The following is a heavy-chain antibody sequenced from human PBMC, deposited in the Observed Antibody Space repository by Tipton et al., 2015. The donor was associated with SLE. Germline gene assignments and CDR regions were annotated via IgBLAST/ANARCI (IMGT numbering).Heavy chain of an antibody. D-gene: IGHD6-19*01. J-gene: IGHJ4*02. CDR3: ASSASGWYVSFDF. V-gene: IGHV4-59*04. Sequence: GLVKPSETLSLTCTVSGASIRDYYWTWIRQPPGKGLEWIGSISYTGTTYYNPSLRSRVSMSVDTSKNQISLRLSSVTAADTAVYNCASSASGWYVSFDFWGQGALVTVSP. CDR2: ISYTGTT. CDR1: GASIRDYY.